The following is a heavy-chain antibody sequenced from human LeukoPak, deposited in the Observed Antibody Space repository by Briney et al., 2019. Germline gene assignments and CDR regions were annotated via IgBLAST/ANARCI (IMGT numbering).Heavy chain of an antibody. D-gene: IGHD4-11*01. CDR3: ARGRVSSSTWYSTYYYFFYTDF. CDR1: GGSISSYY. CDR2: VYTSGST. J-gene: IGHJ6*03. Sequence: QTSETLSLTCTVSGGSISSYYWSWIRQPPGKGLEWIGHVYTSGSTNYNPSLKSRVTMSVDTSKNQFSVKLNSVTAADTAVYYCARGRVSSSTWYSTYYYFFYTDFWGKGTTVTVSS. V-gene: IGHV4-4*08.